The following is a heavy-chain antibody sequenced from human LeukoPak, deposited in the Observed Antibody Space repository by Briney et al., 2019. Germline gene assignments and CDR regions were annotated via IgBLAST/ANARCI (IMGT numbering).Heavy chain of an antibody. D-gene: IGHD6-13*01. CDR1: GGSISSYY. CDR3: ARNLIPEQLVLNF. V-gene: IGHV4-4*07. J-gene: IGHJ4*02. Sequence: PSETLSLTCTVSGGSISSYYWSWIRQPPGKGLEWIGRIYTSGSTNYNPSLKSRVTMSVDTSKNQFSLNLRSVTPEDTAVYYCARNLIPEQLVLNFWGQGTLVTVSS. CDR2: IYTSGST.